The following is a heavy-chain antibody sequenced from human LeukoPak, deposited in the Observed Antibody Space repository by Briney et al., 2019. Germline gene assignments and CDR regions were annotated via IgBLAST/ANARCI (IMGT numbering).Heavy chain of an antibody. CDR2: INHSGST. CDR1: GGSFSGYY. Sequence: SETLSLTCAVYGGSFSGYYWSWIRQPAGKGLEWIGEINHSGSTNYNPSLKSRVTISVDTSKNQFSLKLGSVTAADTAVYYCARGGMVYVIPSYYYYGMDVWGQGTTVTVSS. D-gene: IGHD2-8*01. CDR3: ARGGMVYVIPSYYYYGMDV. J-gene: IGHJ6*02. V-gene: IGHV4-34*01.